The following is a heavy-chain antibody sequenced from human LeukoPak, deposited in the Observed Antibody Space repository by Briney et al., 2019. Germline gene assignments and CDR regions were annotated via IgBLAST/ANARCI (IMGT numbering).Heavy chain of an antibody. V-gene: IGHV1-2*02. CDR1: GYTFTGYY. CDR3: ARPRYCSGGSCYHGFDP. CDR2: INPNSGGT. J-gene: IGHJ5*02. D-gene: IGHD2-15*01. Sequence: PGASVKVSCKASGYTFTGYYMHWVRQAPGQGLEWMGWINPNSGGTNYAQKFQGRVTMTRDTSISTAYMELSRLRSDDTAVYYCARPRYCSGGSCYHGFDPWGQGTLVTVSS.